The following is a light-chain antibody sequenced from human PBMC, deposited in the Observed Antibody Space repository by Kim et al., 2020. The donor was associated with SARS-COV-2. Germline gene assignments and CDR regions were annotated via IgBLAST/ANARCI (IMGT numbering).Light chain of an antibody. CDR3: SSYTSISTYV. CDR2: DVS. J-gene: IGLJ1*01. Sequence: QSALTQPASVSGSPGQSITISCTGTSSDVGGYNYVSWYQQHPGKAPKLMIYDVSKRPSGVSNRFSGSKSGNTASLTISGLQAEDEADYYCSSYTSISTYVVGTGTKVTVL. V-gene: IGLV2-14*01. CDR1: SSDVGGYNY.